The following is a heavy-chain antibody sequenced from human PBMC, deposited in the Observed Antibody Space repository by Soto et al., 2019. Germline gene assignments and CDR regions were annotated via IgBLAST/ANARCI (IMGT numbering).Heavy chain of an antibody. J-gene: IGHJ6*02. CDR2: IRSKANSYAT. CDR1: GFTFSGSA. V-gene: IGHV3-73*01. Sequence: GGSLRLSCAASGFTFSGSAMHWVRQASGKGLEWVGRIRSKANSYATAYAASVKGRFTISRDDSKNTAYLQMNSLKTEDTAVYYCTRLKRHYYDRSGYYGAGYGMDVWGQGTSIIVSS. D-gene: IGHD3-22*01. CDR3: TRLKRHYYDRSGYYGAGYGMDV.